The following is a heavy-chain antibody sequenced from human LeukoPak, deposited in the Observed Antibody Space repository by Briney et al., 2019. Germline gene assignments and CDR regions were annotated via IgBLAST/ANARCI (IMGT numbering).Heavy chain of an antibody. V-gene: IGHV3-7*01. CDR3: ARADYFDY. J-gene: IGHJ4*02. Sequence: GGSLRFSCAASGFTFGPYWMSWVRQAPGKGLEWVANIKPDGSGKYYGDSVKGRFTISRDNTKNSLYLQMNSLRAEDTAVYYCARADYFDYWGQGTLVTVSS. CDR2: IKPDGSGK. CDR1: GFTFGPYW.